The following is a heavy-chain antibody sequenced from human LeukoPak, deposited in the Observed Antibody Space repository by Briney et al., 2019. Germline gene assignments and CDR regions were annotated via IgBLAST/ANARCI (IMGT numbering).Heavy chain of an antibody. Sequence: GGSLRLSCAAPGFTFDDYAMDWVGQAPGKGLEWVSLISRDGGTTYSADSLQGRFTISRDNSKNSLYLQMNSLRTEDSALYYCARETHPVATIYFFDYWRQETLVIVSS. CDR2: ISRDGGTT. D-gene: IGHD5-24*01. CDR3: ARETHPVATIYFFDY. V-gene: IGHV3-43*02. J-gene: IGHJ4*02. CDR1: GFTFDDYA.